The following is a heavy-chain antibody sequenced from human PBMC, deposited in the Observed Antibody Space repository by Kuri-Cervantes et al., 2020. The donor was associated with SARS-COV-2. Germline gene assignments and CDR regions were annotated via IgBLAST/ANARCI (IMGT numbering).Heavy chain of an antibody. J-gene: IGHJ4*02. V-gene: IGHV3-48*01. CDR1: GFTFSSYS. CDR2: ISSSSSTI. D-gene: IGHD4-11*01. CDR3: ARLSTTGGN. Sequence: GESLKISCAASGFTFSSYSMNWVRQAPGKGLEWVSYISSSSSTIYYADSVKGRFTISRDNAKNSLYLQMNSLRAKDTAVYYCARLSTTGGNWGQGTLVTVSS.